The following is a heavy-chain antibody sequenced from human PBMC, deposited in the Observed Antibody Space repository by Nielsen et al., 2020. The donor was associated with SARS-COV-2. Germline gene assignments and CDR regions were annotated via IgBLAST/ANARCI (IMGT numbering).Heavy chain of an antibody. J-gene: IGHJ4*02. CDR3: ARDFGDISSSWDHD. V-gene: IGHV3-30*03. D-gene: IGHD6-13*01. CDR1: GFTFNSYA. Sequence: GESLKISCVVSGFTFNSYAMHWVRQAPGKGLEWVAVVSYHGTNTFYGDSVKGRFTISRDNSENTLYLQMDRLRVEDTAVYSCARDFGDISSSWDHDWGQGTLVTVSS. CDR2: VSYHGTNT.